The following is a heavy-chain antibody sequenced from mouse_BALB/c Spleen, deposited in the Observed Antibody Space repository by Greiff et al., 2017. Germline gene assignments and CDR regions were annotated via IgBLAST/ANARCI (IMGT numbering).Heavy chain of an antibody. CDR3: ARSGDYERWFAY. CDR1: GYTFSSYW. J-gene: IGHJ3*01. Sequence: QVQLQQSGAELMKPGASVKISCKATGYTFSSYWIEWVKQRPGHGLEWIGEILPGSGSTNYNEKFKGKATFTADTSSNTAYMQLSSLTSEDSAVYYCARSGDYERWFAYWGQGTLVTVSA. CDR2: ILPGSGST. D-gene: IGHD2-4*01. V-gene: IGHV1-9*01.